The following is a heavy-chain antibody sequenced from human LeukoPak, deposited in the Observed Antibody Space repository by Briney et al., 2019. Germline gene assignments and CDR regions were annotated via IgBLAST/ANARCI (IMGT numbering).Heavy chain of an antibody. CDR1: GGSISSYY. Sequence: SETLSLTCTVSGGSISSYYWSWIRQPPGKGLEWIGYIYYSGSTNYNPSLKSRVTISVDTSKNQFSLKLSSGTAADTAVYYCARRFSGSYGVYYFDYWGQGTLVTVSS. D-gene: IGHD1-26*01. J-gene: IGHJ4*02. CDR3: ARRFSGSYGVYYFDY. V-gene: IGHV4-59*08. CDR2: IYYSGST.